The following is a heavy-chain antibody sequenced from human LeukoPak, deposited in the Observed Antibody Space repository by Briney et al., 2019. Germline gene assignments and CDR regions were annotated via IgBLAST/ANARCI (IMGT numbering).Heavy chain of an antibody. CDR2: IRSKADTYTT. D-gene: IGHD6-19*01. CDR1: GFTFSASA. V-gene: IGHV3-73*01. Sequence: PGGSLRLSCAASGFTFSASAVHWVRRASGKGLEGVGRIRSKADTYTTSYAASVKGRFTISRDDSKNTAFLQLNSLKTEDTAVYYCTREYSSGWPFDFWGQGTLVTVSS. J-gene: IGHJ4*02. CDR3: TREYSSGWPFDF.